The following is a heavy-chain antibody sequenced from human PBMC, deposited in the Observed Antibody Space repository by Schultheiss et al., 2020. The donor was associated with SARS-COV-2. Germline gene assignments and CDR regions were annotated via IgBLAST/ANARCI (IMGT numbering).Heavy chain of an antibody. CDR1: GYTFTSYD. D-gene: IGHD6-19*01. V-gene: IGHV1-8*01. Sequence: ASVKVSCKASGYTFTSYDINWVRQATGQGLEWMGWMNPNSGNTGYAQKFQGRVTMTRDTSTSTVYMELSSLRSEDTAVYYCAGLYSSGPYNYYYGMDVWGQGTTVTVSS. CDR3: AGLYSSGPYNYYYGMDV. J-gene: IGHJ6*02. CDR2: MNPNSGNT.